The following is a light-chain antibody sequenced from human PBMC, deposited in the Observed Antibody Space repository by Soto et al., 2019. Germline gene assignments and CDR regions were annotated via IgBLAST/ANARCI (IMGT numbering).Light chain of an antibody. Sequence: QSALTQPASVSGSPGQSITISCTGTSSDVGSFNLVSWYQHHPGKAPKLIIYEGNKWPSGISSRFSGSMSGNTASLTIFGLQAEDEADYYCCSYARSSTPLFGGGTKLTVL. J-gene: IGLJ2*01. CDR3: CSYARSSTPL. CDR1: SSDVGSFNL. V-gene: IGLV2-23*01. CDR2: EGN.